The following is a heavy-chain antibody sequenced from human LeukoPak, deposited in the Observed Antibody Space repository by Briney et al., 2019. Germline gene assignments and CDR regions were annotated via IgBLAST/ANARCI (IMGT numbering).Heavy chain of an antibody. J-gene: IGHJ4*02. CDR1: GFTFSSYG. CDR2: IKSKSDGGTI. CDR3: TTVSGYSSGPLED. Sequence: GGTLRLSCAASGFTFSSYGMSWVRQAPGKGLEWVGRIKSKSDGGTIEYASPVKGRFTISRDDSKNTLYLQLNSLNTEDTAVYYCTTVSGYSSGPLEDWGQGTLVTVSS. V-gene: IGHV3-15*01. D-gene: IGHD6-19*01.